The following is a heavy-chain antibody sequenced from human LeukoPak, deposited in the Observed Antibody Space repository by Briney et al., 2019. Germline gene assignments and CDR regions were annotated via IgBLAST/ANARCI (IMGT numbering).Heavy chain of an antibody. CDR1: GDSISSSSYF. CDR2: IFHSGNT. CDR3: ARPVPSRLGWFDP. Sequence: PSETLSLTCTVSGDSISSSSYFWGWIRQPPGKGLEWIGSIFHSGNTYYNPSLKSRVTISVDTSKNQFSLKLSSVTAADTAVYYCARPVPSRLGWFDPWGQGTLVTVSS. V-gene: IGHV4-39*01. J-gene: IGHJ5*02. D-gene: IGHD1-1*01.